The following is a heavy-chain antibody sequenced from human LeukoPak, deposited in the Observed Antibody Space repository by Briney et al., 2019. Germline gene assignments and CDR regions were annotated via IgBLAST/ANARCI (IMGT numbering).Heavy chain of an antibody. CDR1: GGSFSGYY. V-gene: IGHV4-34*01. CDR2: INHSGST. Sequence: SETLSLTCAVYGGSFSGYYWSWIRQPPGKGPEWIGEINHSGSTNYNPSLKGRVTISVDTSKNQFSLKLSSVTAADTAVYYCARRQRLGELSDFDYWGQGTLVTVSS. D-gene: IGHD3-16*02. CDR3: ARRQRLGELSDFDY. J-gene: IGHJ4*02.